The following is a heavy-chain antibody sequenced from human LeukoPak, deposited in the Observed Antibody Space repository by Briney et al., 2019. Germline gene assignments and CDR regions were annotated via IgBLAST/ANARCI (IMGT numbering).Heavy chain of an antibody. CDR3: AREYSSDWPTRFDY. Sequence: GGPVRHPWAAWGFLFSIFWLPGSPEPRGKGREGWATIKQDGSERYYVDPVKGRFSISRDNASNSLYLQMNSLRAEDTAVYYCAREYSSDWPTRFDYWGQGTLVTVSS. CDR1: GFLFSIFW. CDR2: IKQDGSER. D-gene: IGHD6-19*01. V-gene: IGHV3-7*01. J-gene: IGHJ4*02.